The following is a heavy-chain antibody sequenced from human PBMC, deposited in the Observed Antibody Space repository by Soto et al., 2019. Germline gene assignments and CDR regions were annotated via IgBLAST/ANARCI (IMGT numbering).Heavy chain of an antibody. V-gene: IGHV3-9*01. CDR1: GFTFDDYA. D-gene: IGHD6-19*01. CDR3: ANAQYSSGWRPFDY. CDR2: ISWNSGSI. Sequence: EVQLVESGGGLVQPGRSLRLSCAASGFTFDDYAMHWVRQAPGKGLVWVSGISWNSGSIGYADSVKGRFTISRDNAKNSLYLQMNSLRAEDTALYYCANAQYSSGWRPFDYWGQGTLVTVSS. J-gene: IGHJ4*02.